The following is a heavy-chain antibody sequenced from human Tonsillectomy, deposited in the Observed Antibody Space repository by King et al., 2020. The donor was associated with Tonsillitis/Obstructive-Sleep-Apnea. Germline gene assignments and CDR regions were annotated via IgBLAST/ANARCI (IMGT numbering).Heavy chain of an antibody. Sequence: DVQLVESGGGLVQPGGSLRLSCAASGFTFSNYAMSWVRQAPGKGLEWVSGISASGVITYYADSVKGRFTISRDNSKNTLYMQMNSLRAEDTAAYYCAKEGVITFTGVAVVFFDSGGKGTLATAPS. J-gene: IGHJ3*01. V-gene: IGHV3-23*04. CDR3: AKEGVITFTGVAVVFFDS. D-gene: IGHD3-16*01. CDR2: ISASGVIT. CDR1: GFTFSNYA.